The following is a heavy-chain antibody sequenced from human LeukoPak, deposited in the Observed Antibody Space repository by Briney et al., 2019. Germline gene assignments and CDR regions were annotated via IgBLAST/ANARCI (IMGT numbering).Heavy chain of an antibody. Sequence: GSLRLSCAASGFTFSSYEMNWVRQAPGKGLEWVSYISSSGSTIYYADSVKGRFTISRDNAKNSLYLQMNSLRAKDTAVYYCAMSRDGYNLIWGQGTLVTVSS. CDR2: ISSSGSTI. D-gene: IGHD5-24*01. CDR1: GFTFSSYE. J-gene: IGHJ4*02. V-gene: IGHV3-48*03. CDR3: AMSRDGYNLI.